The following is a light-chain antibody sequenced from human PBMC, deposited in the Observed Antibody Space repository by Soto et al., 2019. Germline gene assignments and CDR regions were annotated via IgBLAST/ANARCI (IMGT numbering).Light chain of an antibody. CDR1: NIGSKS. CDR3: QVWDSSSDHHVV. V-gene: IGLV3-21*04. CDR2: YDS. J-gene: IGLJ2*01. Sequence: SYELTQPPSVSVAPGKTARITCGGNNIGSKSVHWYQQKPGQAPVLVIYYDSDRPSGIPERLSGSNSGNTATLTISRVEDGDEADYYCQVWDSSSDHHVVFGGGTKLTVL.